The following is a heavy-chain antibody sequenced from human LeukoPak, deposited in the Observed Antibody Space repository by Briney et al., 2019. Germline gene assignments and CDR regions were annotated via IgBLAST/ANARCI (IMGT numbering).Heavy chain of an antibody. CDR2: IRYDGSNK. Sequence: GGSLRLSCAAPGFTFSSYDMHWVRQAPGKGLEWVAFIRYDGSNKYYADSVKGRFTISRGNSKNTLYLQMNSLRAEDTAVYYCAKTAYRYCSSTSCYTFDYWGQGTLVTVSS. CDR1: GFTFSSYD. D-gene: IGHD2-2*02. V-gene: IGHV3-30*02. CDR3: AKTAYRYCSSTSCYTFDY. J-gene: IGHJ4*02.